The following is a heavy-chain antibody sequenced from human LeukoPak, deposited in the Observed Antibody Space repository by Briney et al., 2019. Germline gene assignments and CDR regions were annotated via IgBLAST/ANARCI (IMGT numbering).Heavy chain of an antibody. CDR2: ISGSGGST. Sequence: GASLRLSCAASGFTFSSYAMSWVRQAPGKGLEWVSAISGSGGSTYYADSVKGRFTISRDNSKNTLYLQMNSLRAEDTAVYYCANQKSYYYYGMDVRGQGTTVTVSS. CDR1: GFTFSSYA. CDR3: ANQKSYYYYGMDV. J-gene: IGHJ6*02. V-gene: IGHV3-23*01.